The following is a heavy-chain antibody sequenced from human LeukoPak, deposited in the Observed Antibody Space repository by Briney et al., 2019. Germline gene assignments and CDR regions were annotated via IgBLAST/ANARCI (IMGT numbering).Heavy chain of an antibody. CDR2: INTQTGNP. D-gene: IGHD2-15*01. CDR1: GYTFTSSG. Sequence: ASVKVSCKASGYTFTSSGISWVRQAPGQGLEWMGWINTQTGNPTYAQGFIGRFVFSLDTSVSTSYLQISSLKAEDTAVYYCTSGSIGYCSSGSCSFDYWGQGTLVTVSS. CDR3: TSGSIGYCSSGSCSFDY. V-gene: IGHV7-4-1*02. J-gene: IGHJ4*03.